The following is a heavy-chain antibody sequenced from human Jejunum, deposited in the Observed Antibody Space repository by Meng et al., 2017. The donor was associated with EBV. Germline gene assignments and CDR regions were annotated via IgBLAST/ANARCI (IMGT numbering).Heavy chain of an antibody. CDR2: IIPVFGTA. Sequence: QGELVQSGAEVTKPGSSVKLSCKASGDTFTSHGVGWVRLAPGQGPEWLGGIIPVFGTANYPLRFQDRVTITADKSTNTGYMELGGLRSDDTAVYYCARLFCGDDCFSTYYFDSWGQGTLVTVSS. D-gene: IGHD2-21*01. CDR1: GDTFTSHG. CDR3: ARLFCGDDCFSTYYFDS. J-gene: IGHJ4*02. V-gene: IGHV1-69*06.